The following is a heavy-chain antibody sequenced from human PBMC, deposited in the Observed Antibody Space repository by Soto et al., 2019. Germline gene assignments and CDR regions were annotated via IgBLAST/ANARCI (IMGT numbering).Heavy chain of an antibody. CDR1: GYSFTSYW. D-gene: IGHD2-2*01. J-gene: IGHJ5*02. CDR2: IYPGDSDT. Sequence: PGESLQISCRGSGYSFTSYWIAWVRQTPGKGLEWMGIIYPGDSDTRYSPSFQGQVTISADKSISTAYLQWSSLKASDTAMYYCARLLPVAMVKWFDPWGQGTLVTVSS. CDR3: ARLLPVAMVKWFDP. V-gene: IGHV5-51*01.